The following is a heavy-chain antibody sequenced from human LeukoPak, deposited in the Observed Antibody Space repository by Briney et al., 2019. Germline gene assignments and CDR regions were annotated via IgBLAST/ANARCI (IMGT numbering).Heavy chain of an antibody. D-gene: IGHD1-1*01. V-gene: IGHV4-59*01. CDR1: GFTFDDYA. J-gene: IGHJ4*02. CDR2: IYYSGST. Sequence: GSLRLSCAASGFTFDDYAMHWIRQPPGKGLEWIGYIYYSGSTNYNPSHESRVSISEDTSRNLLSLKLSSVTAADTAVYYCARWNEGLDYWGQGTLVTVSS. CDR3: ARWNEGLDY.